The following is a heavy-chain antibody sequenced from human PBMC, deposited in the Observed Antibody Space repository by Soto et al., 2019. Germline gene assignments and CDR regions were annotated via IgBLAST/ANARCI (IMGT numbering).Heavy chain of an antibody. D-gene: IGHD2-2*01. CDR3: ARGVPAAAGPYAY. J-gene: IGHJ4*02. CDR2: IIPIFGTA. CDR1: GGTFSSYA. V-gene: IGHV1-69*13. Sequence: SVKVSCKASGGTFSSYAISWVRQAPGQGLEWMGGIIPIFGTANYAQKFQGRVTITADESTSTAYMELSSLRSEDTAVYYCARGVPAAAGPYAYWGQGTLVTVSS.